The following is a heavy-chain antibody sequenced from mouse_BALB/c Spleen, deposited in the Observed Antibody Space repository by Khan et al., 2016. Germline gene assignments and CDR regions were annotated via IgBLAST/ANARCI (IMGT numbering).Heavy chain of an antibody. Sequence: LVKTGASVKISCKASGYSFTGYYMHWVKQSHGKSLEWIGYITSYNGATSYNPKFKGKATFTVDTSSSTAYMQFNSLTSEDSAVYYWASPYGSSYVGFAYWGQGTLVTVSA. CDR1: GYSFTGYY. J-gene: IGHJ3*01. D-gene: IGHD1-1*01. V-gene: IGHV1S34*01. CDR2: ITSYNGAT. CDR3: ASPYGSSYVGFAY.